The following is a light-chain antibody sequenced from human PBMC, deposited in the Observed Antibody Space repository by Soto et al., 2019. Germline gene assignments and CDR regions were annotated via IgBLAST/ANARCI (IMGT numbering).Light chain of an antibody. CDR1: RTDVGGYNL. J-gene: IGLJ1*01. Sequence: QSVLTQPASVSGSPGQSITISCTGTRTDVGGYNLVSWYQQHPSKAPKLIIYEVSNRPSGVSNSFSGAKSDNTASLPISGLQAENQADYYCCSYVSSKTYVFGTGTKVTVL. CDR3: CSYVSSKTYV. V-gene: IGLV2-14*01. CDR2: EVS.